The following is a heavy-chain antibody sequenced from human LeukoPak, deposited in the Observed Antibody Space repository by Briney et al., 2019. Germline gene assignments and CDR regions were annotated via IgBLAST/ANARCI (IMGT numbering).Heavy chain of an antibody. CDR2: INSDGTST. D-gene: IGHD4-11*01. Sequence: HPGGSLRLSCAASEFSFSRFWMHWVRQPPGKGLVWVSRINSDGTSTSYADSVKGRFTISRDNAKNTLYLQMNSLRAEDTAVYYCAKGLTTHDYWGQGTLVTVSS. CDR1: EFSFSRFW. J-gene: IGHJ4*02. CDR3: AKGLTTHDY. V-gene: IGHV3-74*01.